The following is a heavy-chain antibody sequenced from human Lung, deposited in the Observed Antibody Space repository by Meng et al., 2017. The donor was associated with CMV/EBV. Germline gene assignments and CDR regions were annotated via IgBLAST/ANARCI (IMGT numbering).Heavy chain of an antibody. CDR2: ITYSGTA. Sequence: TLSLXXNVSGVPINTEENFWTWIRQSPGKGLEWIGLITYSGTAYYNSALKSRVTISSDTSTNQFSLNLKSMTAADTAVYYCARDRQHWALGRFYGLDVWGRGTXVTVSS. D-gene: IGHD7-27*01. V-gene: IGHV4-30-4*08. J-gene: IGHJ6*02. CDR3: ARDRQHWALGRFYGLDV. CDR1: GVPINTEENF.